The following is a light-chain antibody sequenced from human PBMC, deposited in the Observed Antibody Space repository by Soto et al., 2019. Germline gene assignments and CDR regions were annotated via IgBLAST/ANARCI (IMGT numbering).Light chain of an antibody. CDR1: QGIRDA. CDR3: LQHNSYPQT. Sequence: DIQMTQSPSSLSASVGDRVTITCRASQGIRDALGWYQQKPGKAPKRLIYAASSLQSGVPSRFNGRGSGTEFAITISSLQPEDFATYYCLQHNSYPQTFGQGTKVEIK. CDR2: AAS. V-gene: IGKV1-17*01. J-gene: IGKJ1*01.